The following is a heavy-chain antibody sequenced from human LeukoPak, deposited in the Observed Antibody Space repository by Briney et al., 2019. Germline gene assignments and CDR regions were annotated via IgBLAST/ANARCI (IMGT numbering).Heavy chain of an antibody. J-gene: IGHJ5*02. Sequence: PSETLSLTCTVSGGSISSYYWSWIRQPAGKGLEWIGRIYTSGSTNYNPSLKSRVTMSVDTSKNQFSLKLSSVTAADTAVYYCARSSQQLVQEWFDPWGQGTLVTVSS. D-gene: IGHD6-13*01. CDR2: IYTSGST. CDR1: GGSISSYY. CDR3: ARSSQQLVQEWFDP. V-gene: IGHV4-4*07.